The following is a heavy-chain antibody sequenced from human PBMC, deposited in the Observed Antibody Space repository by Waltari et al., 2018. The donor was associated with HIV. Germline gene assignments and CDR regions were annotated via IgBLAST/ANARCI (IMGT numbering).Heavy chain of an antibody. D-gene: IGHD3-10*01. V-gene: IGHV4-34*01. CDR2: ASQVGDG. Sequence: GGGLLRPAETLSISCAVYGGSFNAYYWTWIRQSPGKGLQWVGEASQVGDGAYAPSWRGRVTISIVSSKSQVSLTLKSVTAADTGVSYCTRGDVILLGDTSFFRIQETSSYYFGLDVWGPGTAVVVS. J-gene: IGHJ6*02. CDR3: TRGDVILLGDTSFFRIQETSSYYFGLDV. CDR1: GGSFNAYY.